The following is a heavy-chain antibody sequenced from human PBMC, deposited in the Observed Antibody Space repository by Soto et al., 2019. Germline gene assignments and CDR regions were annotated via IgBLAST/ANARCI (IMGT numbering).Heavy chain of an antibody. CDR3: ARERGPYYDFWSGYYYFDY. CDR1: GFTFSSYG. Sequence: PGGSLRLSCAASGFTFSSYGMHWVRQAPGKGLEWVAVIWYDGSNKYYADSVKGRFTISRDNSKNTLYLQMNSLRAEDTAVYYCARERGPYYDFWSGYYYFDYWGQGTLVTVSS. J-gene: IGHJ4*02. D-gene: IGHD3-3*01. V-gene: IGHV3-33*01. CDR2: IWYDGSNK.